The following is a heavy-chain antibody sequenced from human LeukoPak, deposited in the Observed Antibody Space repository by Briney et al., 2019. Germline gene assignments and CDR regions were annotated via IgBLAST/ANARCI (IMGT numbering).Heavy chain of an antibody. D-gene: IGHD2-2*01. CDR3: ARVGGRYCSSTSCYAWDY. CDR2: ISAYNTNT. J-gene: IGHJ4*02. CDR1: GYTFTDYG. V-gene: IGHV1-18*01. Sequence: ASVKVSCKASGYTFTDYGFTWVRQAPGQGLEWMGWISAYNTNTNYAQKLQDRVTMTTDTSTSTAYMELRSLRSDDTAVYYCARVGGRYCSSTSCYAWDYWGQGTLVTVPS.